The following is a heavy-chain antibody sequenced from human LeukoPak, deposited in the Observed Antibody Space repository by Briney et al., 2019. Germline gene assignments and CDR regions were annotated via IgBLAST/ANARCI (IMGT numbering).Heavy chain of an antibody. Sequence: GASVKVSCKASGYTFTGYYMHWVRQAPGQGLEWMGWINPNSGGTNYAQKFQGRVTMTRDTSISTAYMELSRLRSDDTAVYYCAGVQIAVAGFVPRGYYGMDVWGQGTTVTVSS. CDR3: AGVQIAVAGFVPRGYYGMDV. J-gene: IGHJ6*02. CDR1: GYTFTGYY. D-gene: IGHD6-19*01. V-gene: IGHV1-2*02. CDR2: INPNSGGT.